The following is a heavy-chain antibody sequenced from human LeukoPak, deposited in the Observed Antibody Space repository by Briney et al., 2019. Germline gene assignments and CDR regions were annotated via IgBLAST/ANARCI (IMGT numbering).Heavy chain of an antibody. D-gene: IGHD5-24*01. Sequence: GGSLRLSCAASGFTFSSYAMGWVRQAPGEGLEWVSSISSSGYHIYYADSVKGRFTISRDNSKNTLFLQMNSLRAEDTAVYYCAKIKDNYGSDYWGRGTLVTVSS. CDR2: ISSSGYHI. CDR3: AKIKDNYGSDY. CDR1: GFTFSSYA. J-gene: IGHJ4*02. V-gene: IGHV3-23*01.